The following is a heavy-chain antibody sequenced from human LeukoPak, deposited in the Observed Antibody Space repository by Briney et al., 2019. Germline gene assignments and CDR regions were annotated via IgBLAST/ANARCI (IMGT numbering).Heavy chain of an antibody. CDR3: ARERPPGDSSNWFLEGYFDI. CDR1: GGTFSSYA. V-gene: IGHV1-69*05. Sequence: ASVKVSCKASGGTFSSYAINGVRQYPAHGFAGLGGIIPIFGTAKYAQKFQGRVTITTDESTSTAYMELSTLRSDDTAVYYCARERPPGDSSNWFLEGYFDIWGQGTLVTVSS. J-gene: IGHJ4*02. CDR2: IIPIFGTA. D-gene: IGHD6-13*01.